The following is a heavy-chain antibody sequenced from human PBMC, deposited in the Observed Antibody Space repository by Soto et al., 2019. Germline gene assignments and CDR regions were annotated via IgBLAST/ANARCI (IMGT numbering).Heavy chain of an antibody. CDR2: IYYSGST. CDR3: AREKGGYCSGGSCYSDSGAFDI. D-gene: IGHD2-15*01. J-gene: IGHJ3*02. Sequence: SETLSLTCTVSGGSISSHYWSWIRQPPGKGLERTGYIYYSGSTNYNPSLKSRVTISVDKSKNQFSLKLSSVTAADTAVYYCAREKGGYCSGGSCYSDSGAFDIWGQGTMVTVSS. V-gene: IGHV4-59*11. CDR1: GGSISSHY.